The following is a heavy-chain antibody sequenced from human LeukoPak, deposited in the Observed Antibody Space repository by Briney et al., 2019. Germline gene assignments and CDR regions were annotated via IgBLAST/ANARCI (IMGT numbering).Heavy chain of an antibody. CDR2: ISGSGGST. Sequence: GGSLRLSCAASGFTFSSYGMSWVRQAPGKGLEWVSAISGSGGSTYYADSVTGRFTISRDNSKNTLYLQMNSLRAEDTAVYYWARGSAAAGPSGHWGQGTLVTVSS. J-gene: IGHJ4*02. CDR1: GFTFSSYG. CDR3: ARGSAAAGPSGH. D-gene: IGHD6-13*01. V-gene: IGHV3-23*01.